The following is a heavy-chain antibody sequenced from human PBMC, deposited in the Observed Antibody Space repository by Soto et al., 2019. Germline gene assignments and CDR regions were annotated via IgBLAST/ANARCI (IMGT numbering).Heavy chain of an antibody. Sequence: PGGSLRLSCAASGFTFSNAWMNWVRQAPGKGLEWVGRIKSKTDGGTTDYAAPVKGRFTISRDDSKNTLYLQMNSLKTEDTAVYYCTTRDYSNYGGRDYWGQGTLVTVSS. V-gene: IGHV3-15*07. CDR3: TTRDYSNYGGRDY. CDR1: GFTFSNAW. D-gene: IGHD4-4*01. CDR2: IKSKTDGGTT. J-gene: IGHJ4*02.